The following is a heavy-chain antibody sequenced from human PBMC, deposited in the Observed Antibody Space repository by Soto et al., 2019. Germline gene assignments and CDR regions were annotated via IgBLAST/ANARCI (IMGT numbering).Heavy chain of an antibody. CDR1: GDSISSSTYF. CDR3: ARHPGEGYFDY. CDR2: IYYSGST. J-gene: IGHJ4*02. Sequence: PSETLSLTCTVSGDSISSSTYFWGWVRQPPGKGLEWIGSIYYSGSTYYNPSLKSRVTISVDTSKNHFSLRLSSVTAADTAVYYCARHPGEGYFDYWGQGTLVTVSS. V-gene: IGHV4-39*01.